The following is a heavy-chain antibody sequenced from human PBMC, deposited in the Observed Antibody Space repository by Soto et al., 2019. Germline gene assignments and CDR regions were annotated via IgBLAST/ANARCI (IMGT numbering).Heavy chain of an antibody. CDR2: IYYSGST. CDR3: ARAQGSGFLVS. D-gene: IGHD3-10*01. J-gene: IGHJ4*02. Sequence: QVQLQESGPGLVKPSQTLSLTCTVSGGSISSGDYYWGWIRQPPGKGLEWIGYIYYSGSTYYNPYLKSRVTISVDTSKNQFSLKLSSVTAADTAVYYCARAQGSGFLVSWGQGTLVTVSS. V-gene: IGHV4-30-4*01. CDR1: GGSISSGDYY.